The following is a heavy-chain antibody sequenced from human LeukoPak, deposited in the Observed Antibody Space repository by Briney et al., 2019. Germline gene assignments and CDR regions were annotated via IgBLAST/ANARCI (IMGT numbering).Heavy chain of an antibody. J-gene: IGHJ4*02. CDR2: VRNDGGDK. D-gene: IGHD3-10*01. Sequence: GGSLRLSCAASGFIFSDYGMHWVRQAPGKGLEWVTTVRNDGGDKYYADSVRGRFTISRDNSKNTLYLQMNSLRPEDTAVYYCAKHCYGGGSWQYYLDFWGQGTLVTVPT. V-gene: IGHV3-30*02. CDR3: AKHCYGGGSWQYYLDF. CDR1: GFIFSDYG.